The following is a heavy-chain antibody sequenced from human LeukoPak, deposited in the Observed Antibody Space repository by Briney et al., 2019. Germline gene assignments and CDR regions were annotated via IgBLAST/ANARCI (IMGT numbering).Heavy chain of an antibody. CDR3: ARRQIYFDH. CDR2: IYTDGST. CDR1: GGPISPYF. J-gene: IGHJ4*02. Sequence: PSETLSLTCTVSGGPISPYFWSWLRQPPGKGPEWIGYIYTDGSTKYNPSLKSRVTISLDTSKNQFSLKLSSVTAADTAVYYCARRQIYFDHWGQGTLVTVSS. V-gene: IGHV4-4*09.